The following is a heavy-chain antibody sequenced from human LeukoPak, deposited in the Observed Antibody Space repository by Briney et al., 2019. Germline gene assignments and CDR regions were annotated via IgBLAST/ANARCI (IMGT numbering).Heavy chain of an antibody. J-gene: IGHJ6*04. CDR1: GFTVSSNY. Sequence: GGSLRLSCAASGFTVSSNYMSWVRQAPGKGLEWVSVIYSGGSTYYADSVKGRFTISRDNSKNTLYLQMNSLRAGDTAVYYCARGGVRGATHLFMDVWGKGTTVTISS. V-gene: IGHV3-66*01. CDR2: IYSGGST. D-gene: IGHD3-10*01. CDR3: ARGGVRGATHLFMDV.